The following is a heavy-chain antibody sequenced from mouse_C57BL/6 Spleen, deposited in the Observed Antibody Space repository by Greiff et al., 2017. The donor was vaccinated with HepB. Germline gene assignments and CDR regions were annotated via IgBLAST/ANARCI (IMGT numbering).Heavy chain of an antibody. J-gene: IGHJ2*01. Sequence: VQLQQPGAELVKPGASVKMSCKASGYTFTSYWITWVKQRPGQGLEWIGDIYPGSGSTNYNEKFKSKATLTVDTSSSTAYMQLSSLTSEDSAVYYCAREGVYYYGSRYFDYWGQGTTLTVSS. CDR3: AREGVYYYGSRYFDY. CDR1: GYTFTSYW. D-gene: IGHD1-1*01. V-gene: IGHV1-55*01. CDR2: IYPGSGST.